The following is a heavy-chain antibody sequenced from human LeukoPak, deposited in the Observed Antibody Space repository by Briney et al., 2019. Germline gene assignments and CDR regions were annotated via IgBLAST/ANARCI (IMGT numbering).Heavy chain of an antibody. CDR1: GVTFSSYA. D-gene: IGHD3-9*01. CDR3: PRDGYDILTGLGAFDI. CDR2: IIPIFGTA. Sequence: PRASVKVSCKASGVTFSSYAISWVRQAPGQGLEWMGGIIPIFGTANYAQKFQGRVTITTDESTSTAYMELSSLRSEDTAVYFCPRDGYDILTGLGAFDIWGQGTMVTVSS. V-gene: IGHV1-69*05. J-gene: IGHJ3*02.